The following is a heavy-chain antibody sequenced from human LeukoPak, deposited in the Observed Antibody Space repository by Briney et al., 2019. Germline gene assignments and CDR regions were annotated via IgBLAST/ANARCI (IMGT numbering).Heavy chain of an antibody. V-gene: IGHV4-34*01. CDR3: ASESADNYYDSSGLN. J-gene: IGHJ4*02. D-gene: IGHD3-22*01. CDR1: GGSFSGYY. Sequence: SETLSLTCAVYGGSFSGYYWSWIRQPPGKGLEWIGEINHSGSTNYNPSLKSRVTISVDTSKNQFSLKLSSVTAADTAVYYCASESADNYYDSSGLNWGQGTLVTVSS. CDR2: INHSGST.